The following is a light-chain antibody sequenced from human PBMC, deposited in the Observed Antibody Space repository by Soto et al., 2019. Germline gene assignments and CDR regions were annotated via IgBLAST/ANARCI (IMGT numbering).Light chain of an antibody. CDR3: LEAYRYPWT. CDR1: QGIRSD. Sequence: AIQVTQSPSSLSASVGDRVTITCRASQGIRSDLGWYQQKPGKAPKLLIYAASTLQSRVPLRFSGSGTGTNYTLTISSLEPEKFAPYYCLEAYRYPWTFRQGTKVEI. V-gene: IGKV1-6*01. J-gene: IGKJ1*01. CDR2: AAS.